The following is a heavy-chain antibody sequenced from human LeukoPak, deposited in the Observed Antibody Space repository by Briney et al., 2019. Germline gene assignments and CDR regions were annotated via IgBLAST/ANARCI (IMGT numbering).Heavy chain of an antibody. J-gene: IGHJ4*02. CDR2: ISAYNGNT. CDR3: ARGGQDSSGYEPYYFDY. CDR1: GYTFTSYG. V-gene: IGHV1-18*01. D-gene: IGHD3-22*01. Sequence: ASVKVSCKASGYTFTSYGISWVRQAPGQGLEWMGWISAYNGNTNYAQKFQGRVTMTRNTSISTAYMELSSLRSEDTAVYYCARGGQDSSGYEPYYFDYWGQGTLVTVSS.